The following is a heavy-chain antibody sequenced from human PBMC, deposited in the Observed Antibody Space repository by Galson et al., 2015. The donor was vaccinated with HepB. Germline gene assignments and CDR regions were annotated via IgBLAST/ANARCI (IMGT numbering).Heavy chain of an antibody. CDR2: ISGSGGST. D-gene: IGHD6-19*01. CDR1: GFTFSSYA. CDR3: AREEVSSGAFDI. J-gene: IGHJ3*02. V-gene: IGHV3-23*01. Sequence: SLRLSCAASGFTFSSYAMSWVRQAPGKGLEWVSAISGSGGSTYYADSVKGRFTISRDNSKNTLYLQMNSPRAEDTAVYYCAREEVSSGAFDIWGQGTMVTVSS.